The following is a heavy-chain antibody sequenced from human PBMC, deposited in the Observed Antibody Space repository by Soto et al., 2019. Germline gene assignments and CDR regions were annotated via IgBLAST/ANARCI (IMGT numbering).Heavy chain of an antibody. CDR3: ARDWTGDTCPCLDV. CDR2: FSGRGGST. Sequence: EVPLLESGGGLVQPGGSLRLSCAAAGFTFSNYALTWVRQSPGKGLEWVSTFSGRGGSTYYADSVRGRFNISRDNSKNTLFLQMNSLRVEDTAIYYCARDWTGDTCPCLDVWGQGTTVSVSS. J-gene: IGHJ6*02. CDR1: GFTFSNYA. D-gene: IGHD3-3*01. V-gene: IGHV3-23*01.